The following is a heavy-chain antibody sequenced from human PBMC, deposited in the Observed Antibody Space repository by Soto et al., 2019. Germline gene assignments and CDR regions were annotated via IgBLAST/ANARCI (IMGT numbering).Heavy chain of an antibody. CDR2: ISGSGATT. CDR3: ARDLNDILTGSYYGMDV. Sequence: GGSLRLSCAASGFTFSSYAMTWVRQAPGKGLEWVSGISGSGATTSYADSVKGRFTVSRDNSKNSLYLQMNSLRAEDTAVYYCARDLNDILTGSYYGMDVWGQGTTVTVSS. J-gene: IGHJ6*02. CDR1: GFTFSSYA. V-gene: IGHV3-23*01. D-gene: IGHD3-9*01.